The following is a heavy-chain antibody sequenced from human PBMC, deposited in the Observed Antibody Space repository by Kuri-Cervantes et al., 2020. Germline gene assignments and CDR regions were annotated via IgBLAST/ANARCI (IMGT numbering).Heavy chain of an antibody. D-gene: IGHD6-13*01. J-gene: IGHJ6*02. Sequence: GGSLRLSCAASGFTFSSYAMSWVRQAPGKGLEWVSAISGSGGSTYYADSVKGRFTISRDNSKNTLYLQMNSLRAEDTAVYYCARDRGSSSWSIYYYYYYGMDVWGQGTTVTVSS. CDR1: GFTFSSYA. CDR3: ARDRGSSSWSIYYYYYYGMDV. CDR2: ISGSGGST. V-gene: IGHV3-23*01.